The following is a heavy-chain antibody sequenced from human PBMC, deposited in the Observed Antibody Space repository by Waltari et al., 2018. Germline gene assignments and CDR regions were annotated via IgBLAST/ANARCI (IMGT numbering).Heavy chain of an antibody. CDR1: GGTFGRFA. D-gene: IGHD2-2*01. J-gene: IGHJ4*02. V-gene: IGHV1-69*01. CDR2: IIPKIGAS. Sequence: QLVQSGAEVKKPGSSVKFSCTSFGGTFGRFAISWVRQAAGEGLEWMGGIIPKIGASNYAQKFQGSVTITAYDSTRIAYMEVSSLSFEDTAVYFCATDTSPPYWGQGTLVIVSS. CDR3: ATDTSPPY.